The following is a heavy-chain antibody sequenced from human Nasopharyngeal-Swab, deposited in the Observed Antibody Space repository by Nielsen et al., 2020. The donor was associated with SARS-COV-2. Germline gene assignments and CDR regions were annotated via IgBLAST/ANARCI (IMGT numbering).Heavy chain of an antibody. J-gene: IGHJ6*04. CDR3: ARLAGGSAAVPHGDA. Sequence: WIRQPPGKGLEWIGSIYHSGDTYYNPSLKSRVTMSVDTSKNRFSLNLSSVTATDTAVYFCARLAGGSAAVPHGDAWGKGTTVTVSS. CDR2: IYHSGDT. D-gene: IGHD3-10*01. V-gene: IGHV4-38-2*01.